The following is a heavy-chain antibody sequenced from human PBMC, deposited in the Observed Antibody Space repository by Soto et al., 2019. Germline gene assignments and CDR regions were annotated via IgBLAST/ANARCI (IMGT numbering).Heavy chain of an antibody. D-gene: IGHD1-26*01. V-gene: IGHV1-18*04. J-gene: IGHJ4*02. CDR1: GYTFTSYG. CDR3: ARDRGTGGWELLMDY. CDR2: ISAYNGNT. Sequence: QVQLVQSGAEVKKPGASVKVSCKASGYTFTSYGISWVRQAPGQGLEWMGWISAYNGNTNYAQKLQGRVTMTTDTSTRTAYMELRGLRSDDTAVYYCARDRGTGGWELLMDYWGQGTLVTVSS.